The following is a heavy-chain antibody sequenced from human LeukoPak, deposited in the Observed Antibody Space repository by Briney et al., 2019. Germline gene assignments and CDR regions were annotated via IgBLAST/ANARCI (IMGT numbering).Heavy chain of an antibody. CDR2: IYHSGST. CDR3: ARLLLYYYDSSGYYYYDY. Sequence: PSGTLSLTCAVSGGSISSSNWWSWVRQPPGKGLEWIGEIYHSGSTNYNPSLKSRVTISVDKSKNQFSLKLSSVTAADTAVYYCARLLLYYYDSSGYYYYDYWGQGTLVTVSS. J-gene: IGHJ4*02. CDR1: GGSISSSNW. V-gene: IGHV4-4*02. D-gene: IGHD3-22*01.